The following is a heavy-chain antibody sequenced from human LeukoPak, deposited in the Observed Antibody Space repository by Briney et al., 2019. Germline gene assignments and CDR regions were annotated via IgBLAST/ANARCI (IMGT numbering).Heavy chain of an antibody. CDR1: GFTLVDYA. J-gene: IGHJ5*02. V-gene: IGHV3-9*01. D-gene: IGHD2-2*01. Sequence: CLRLSCAASGFTLVDYAMHSVRQAPGKGLEWVSGISWNSGSIGYADSVKGRFTISRDNAENSLYLQINSLRAEDTALYYCAAAGCSSTSCYENHACWFDLWGQGTLVTVSS. CDR2: ISWNSGSI. CDR3: AAAGCSSTSCYENHACWFDL.